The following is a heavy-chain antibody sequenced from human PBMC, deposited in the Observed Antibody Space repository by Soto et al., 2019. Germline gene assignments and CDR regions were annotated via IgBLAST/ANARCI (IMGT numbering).Heavy chain of an antibody. D-gene: IGHD3-22*01. Sequence: EVQLLESGGDLVQPGGSLRLSWAASGFTFSDNAMSGFRQAPGKGRGWVSAIGGSGGTPYYADSAKGRFGISRDNSKSTLYLQMDNLRVEDTALYYCVKGAGHFDTSDYYYGDYWGQGTLITVSS. CDR2: IGGSGGTP. CDR3: VKGAGHFDTSDYYYGDY. V-gene: IGHV3-23*01. J-gene: IGHJ4*02. CDR1: GFTFSDNA.